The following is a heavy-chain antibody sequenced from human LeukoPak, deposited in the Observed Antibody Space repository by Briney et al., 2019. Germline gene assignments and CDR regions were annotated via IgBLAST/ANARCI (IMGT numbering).Heavy chain of an antibody. Sequence: SETLSLTCAVSGDSISSGNWWTWVRQPPGKGLEWIGEIYHSGTTTYNPSLKSRVTISVDKPKNQFSLKLTSVTAADTAVYYCARRVTGTLAPIDYWGQGTLVTVSS. CDR1: GDSISSGNW. V-gene: IGHV4-4*02. CDR2: IYHSGTT. J-gene: IGHJ4*02. D-gene: IGHD1-1*01. CDR3: ARRVTGTLAPIDY.